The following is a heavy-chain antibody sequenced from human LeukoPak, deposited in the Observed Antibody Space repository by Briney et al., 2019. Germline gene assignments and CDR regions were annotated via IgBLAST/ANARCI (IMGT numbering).Heavy chain of an antibody. D-gene: IGHD3-9*01. CDR2: ISLDGATT. CDR3: VKDHVWLLYS. Sequence: GGSLRLSCAASGFTFSSYAMSWVRQAPGKGLEWVSGISLDGATTYYAGSVEGRFTISRDNSKNTLYLQMNSLRADDTAVYYCVKDHVWLLYSWGQGTLVTVSS. CDR1: GFTFSSYA. J-gene: IGHJ4*02. V-gene: IGHV3-23*01.